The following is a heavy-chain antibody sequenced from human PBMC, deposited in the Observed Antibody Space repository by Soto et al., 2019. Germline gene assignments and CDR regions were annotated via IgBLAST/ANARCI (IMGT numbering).Heavy chain of an antibody. CDR3: AKDLGSGGTYYDYIWGSYRQYNNWFGP. CDR2: ISGSGGST. Sequence: SRIRKKKGKGLEWVSAISGSGGSTYYADSVKGRFTISRDNSKNTLYLQMNSLRAEDTAVYYCAKDLGSGGTYYDYIWGSYRQYNNWFGPWGQGTQVTVSS. D-gene: IGHD3-16*02. V-gene: IGHV3-23*01. J-gene: IGHJ5*02.